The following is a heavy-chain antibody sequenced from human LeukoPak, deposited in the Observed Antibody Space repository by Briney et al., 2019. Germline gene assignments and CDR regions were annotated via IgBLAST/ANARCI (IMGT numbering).Heavy chain of an antibody. Sequence: LPGRSLRLSCAASGFTFITYAMHWVRQAPGKGLEWVAFISYDGSNKYYADSVKGRFTISRDNSKNTLYLQMNSLRAEDTAVYYCARDRRLLDGSGRLRNSNWFDPWGQGTLVTVSA. CDR2: ISYDGSNK. CDR3: ARDRRLLDGSGRLRNSNWFDP. J-gene: IGHJ5*02. CDR1: GFTFITYA. V-gene: IGHV3-30*04. D-gene: IGHD3-10*01.